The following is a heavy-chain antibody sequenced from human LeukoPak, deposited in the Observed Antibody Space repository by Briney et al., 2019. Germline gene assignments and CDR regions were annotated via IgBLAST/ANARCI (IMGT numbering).Heavy chain of an antibody. J-gene: IGHJ4*02. Sequence: GGSLRLSCAASGFTFSSYSMNWVRQAPGKGLEWVSGISGSGDITYYADSVKGRFTISRDNSKNTLYLQMHSLRAEDTALYYCAKYHTSSSSWSGRYFDYWGQGTLVTVSS. CDR2: ISGSGDIT. CDR3: AKYHTSSSSWSGRYFDY. V-gene: IGHV3-23*01. D-gene: IGHD6-13*01. CDR1: GFTFSSYS.